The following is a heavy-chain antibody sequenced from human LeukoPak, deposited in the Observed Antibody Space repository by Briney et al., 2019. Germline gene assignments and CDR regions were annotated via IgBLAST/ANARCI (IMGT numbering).Heavy chain of an antibody. D-gene: IGHD3-3*02. V-gene: IGHV4-39*06. Sequence: MASETLSLTCTVSGGSISSSTYYWGWIRQPPGKGLEWIGSIYYSGSTYYNPSLKSRVTISVDTSKNQFTLKLSSVTAADTAVYYCARGRGKSSDWGHFWGDFDYWGQGTLVTVSS. CDR1: GGSISSSTYY. CDR2: IYYSGST. J-gene: IGHJ4*02. CDR3: ARGRGKSSDWGHFWGDFDY.